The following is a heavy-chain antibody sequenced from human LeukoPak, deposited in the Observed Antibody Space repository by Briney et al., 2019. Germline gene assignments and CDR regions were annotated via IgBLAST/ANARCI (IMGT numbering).Heavy chain of an antibody. J-gene: IGHJ4*02. D-gene: IGHD6-19*01. CDR1: GFTFSSYS. Sequence: PGGSLRLSCAASGFTFSSYSMNWVRQAPGKGLEWVSYISSSSSTIYYADSVKGRFTISRDNSKNTLYLQMNSLRVEDTAVYYCVRDRVEITVAGTVDYWGQGTLVTVSS. CDR3: VRDRVEITVAGTVDY. V-gene: IGHV3-48*01. CDR2: ISSSSSTI.